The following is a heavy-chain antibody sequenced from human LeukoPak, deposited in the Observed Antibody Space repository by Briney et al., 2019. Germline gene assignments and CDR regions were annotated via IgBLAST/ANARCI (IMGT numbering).Heavy chain of an antibody. J-gene: IGHJ4*02. CDR3: ARVLHKRSYDSTTYYGY. CDR1: GFTFSSYS. V-gene: IGHV3-48*01. CDR2: ISSSSSTI. D-gene: IGHD3-22*01. Sequence: GGSLRLSCAASGFTFSSYSMNWVRQAPGKGLEWVSYISSSSSTIYYADSVKGRFTISRDNAKNSLYLQMNSLRAEDTAVYYCARVLHKRSYDSTTYYGYWGQGALVTVSS.